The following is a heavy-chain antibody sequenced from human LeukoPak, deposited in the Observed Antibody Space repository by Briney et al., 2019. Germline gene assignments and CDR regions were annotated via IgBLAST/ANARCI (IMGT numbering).Heavy chain of an antibody. J-gene: IGHJ4*02. Sequence: GGSLRLSCAASGFTFSSYSMNWVRQAPGKGLEWVSSISSSSSYIYYADSVKGRFTISRDNAKNSLYLQMNSLRAEDTAVYYCASDGIVVVPAAILDYWGQGTLVTVSS. V-gene: IGHV3-21*01. D-gene: IGHD2-2*01. CDR1: GFTFSSYS. CDR3: ASDGIVVVPAAILDY. CDR2: ISSSSSYI.